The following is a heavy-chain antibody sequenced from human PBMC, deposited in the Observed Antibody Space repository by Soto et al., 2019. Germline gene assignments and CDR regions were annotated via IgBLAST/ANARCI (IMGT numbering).Heavy chain of an antibody. V-gene: IGHV3-7*01. CDR1: EFTFDKYY. J-gene: IGHJ6*02. D-gene: IGHD1-20*01. Sequence: LRLSCAASEFTFDKYYMTWVRQAPGKGPEWVANIKPDGSEQYYVDSVKGQFTISRDNANNSLYLQMNSLRAEDTAVYFCARGNWNYYYGFDVWGQGTTVTVSS. CDR2: IKPDGSEQ. CDR3: ARGNWNYYYGFDV.